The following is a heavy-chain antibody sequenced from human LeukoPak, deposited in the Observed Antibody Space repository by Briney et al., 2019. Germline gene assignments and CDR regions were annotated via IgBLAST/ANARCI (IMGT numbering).Heavy chain of an antibody. Sequence: GGSLRLSCAASGFTFSSYGMHWVRQAPGKGLEWVAFIRYDGSNKYYADSVKGRFTISRDNSKNTLYLQMNSLRAEDTAVYYCASTGDGSYSYGFPYYYYGMDVWGQGTTVTVSS. CDR2: IRYDGSNK. CDR1: GFTFSSYG. CDR3: ASTGDGSYSYGFPYYYYGMDV. V-gene: IGHV3-30*02. J-gene: IGHJ6*02. D-gene: IGHD5-18*01.